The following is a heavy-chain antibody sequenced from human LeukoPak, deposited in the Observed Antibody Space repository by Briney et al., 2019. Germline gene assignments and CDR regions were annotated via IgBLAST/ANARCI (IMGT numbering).Heavy chain of an antibody. Sequence: PGGSLRLSCAASGFTFSSYGMHWVRQAPGKGLEWVAVISYDGSNKYYADSVKGRFTISRDNSKNTLYLQMNSLRAEDTAIYYCATTEGMVQGVIKKTGFSYGLDVWGQGTTVTVSS. CDR3: ATTEGMVQGVIKKTGFSYGLDV. CDR2: ISYDGSNK. D-gene: IGHD3-10*01. CDR1: GFTFSSYG. J-gene: IGHJ6*02. V-gene: IGHV3-30*03.